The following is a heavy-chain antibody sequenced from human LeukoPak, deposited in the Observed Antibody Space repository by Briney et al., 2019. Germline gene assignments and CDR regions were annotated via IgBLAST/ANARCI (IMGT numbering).Heavy chain of an antibody. D-gene: IGHD2-2*01. V-gene: IGHV4-61*05. CDR1: AGSICSSSYY. J-gene: IGHJ4*02. CDR2: ISYSGST. Sequence: PSETLSFTCTVSAGSICSSSYYWGWIRQPPGRGLEWNAYISYSGSTNNNPSLKSRATVSVDTSNYKYSLRLSSVTTADTSVDYCARAKYHLLWGYYFDYWGQGTLVTVPS. CDR3: ARAKYHLLWGYYFDY.